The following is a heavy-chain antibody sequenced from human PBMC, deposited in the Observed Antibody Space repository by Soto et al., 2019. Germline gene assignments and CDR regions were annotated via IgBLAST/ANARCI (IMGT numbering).Heavy chain of an antibody. V-gene: IGHV1-18*04. CDR1: GYTFTKYS. D-gene: IGHD3-9*01. J-gene: IGHJ3*02. CDR2: VSPYKANT. Sequence: AVKVSCKSSGYTFTKYSISWVRQAHGQGIEWIGWVSPYKANTNNAQKVQGRIAMTTDPSTTTAYMEMRSLRTDDTAVYYCATAVYDLLTGYDNGGAFEIWGQGTMVTVSS. CDR3: ATAVYDLLTGYDNGGAFEI.